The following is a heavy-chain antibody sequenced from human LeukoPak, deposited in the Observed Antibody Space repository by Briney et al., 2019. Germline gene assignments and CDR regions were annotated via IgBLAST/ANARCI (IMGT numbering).Heavy chain of an antibody. Sequence: GGSLRLSCAASGFTFSSYGMHWVRQAPGKGLEWVSAISGTGGSTYYADSVKGRFTISRDNSKNTLYLQMNSLRAEDTAVYYCAKDKVGDHYFDYWGQGTLVTVSS. J-gene: IGHJ4*02. CDR1: GFTFSSYG. V-gene: IGHV3-23*01. CDR2: ISGTGGST. D-gene: IGHD1-26*01. CDR3: AKDKVGDHYFDY.